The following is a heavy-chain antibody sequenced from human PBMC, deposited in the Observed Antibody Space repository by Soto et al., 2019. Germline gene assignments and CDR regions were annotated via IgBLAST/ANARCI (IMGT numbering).Heavy chain of an antibody. Sequence: HPGGSLRLSCAASGFTFSSYGMHWVRQAPGKGLEWVAVIWYDGSNKYYADSVKGRFTISRDNSKNTLYLQMNSLRAEDTAVYYCARDHHYYDSSGPPDYWGQGTLVTVSS. CDR2: IWYDGSNK. J-gene: IGHJ4*02. CDR3: ARDHHYYDSSGPPDY. D-gene: IGHD3-22*01. CDR1: GFTFSSYG. V-gene: IGHV3-33*01.